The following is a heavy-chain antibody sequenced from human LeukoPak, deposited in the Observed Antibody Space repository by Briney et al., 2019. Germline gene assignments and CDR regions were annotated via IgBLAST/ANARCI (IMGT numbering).Heavy chain of an antibody. CDR2: ISGGGGTT. CDR3: AKTYVDTTFFDS. V-gene: IGHV3-23*01. Sequence: GGSLRLSCAASGFTFSNYAMNWVRKAPGKGLEWVSAISGGGGTTYYGDSVKGRFTNSRDNSKNTLFLQMNSLRAEDTAIYYCAKTYVDTTFFDSWGQGTLVTVSS. D-gene: IGHD5-18*01. J-gene: IGHJ4*02. CDR1: GFTFSNYA.